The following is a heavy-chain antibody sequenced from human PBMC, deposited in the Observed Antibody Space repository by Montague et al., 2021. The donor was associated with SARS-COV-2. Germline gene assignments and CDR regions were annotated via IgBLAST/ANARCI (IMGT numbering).Heavy chain of an antibody. Sequence: SXTLSLTCTVSGGSISSYYWSWIRQPPGKGLEWIGYIYYSGSTNYNPSLKSRVTISVDTSKNQFSLRLSSVTAADTAVYYCAGDLPPSRPRNPVWGQGTLVTVSS. J-gene: IGHJ4*02. V-gene: IGHV4-59*01. CDR1: GGSISSYY. D-gene: IGHD2/OR15-2a*01. CDR3: AGDLPPSRPRNPV. CDR2: IYYSGST.